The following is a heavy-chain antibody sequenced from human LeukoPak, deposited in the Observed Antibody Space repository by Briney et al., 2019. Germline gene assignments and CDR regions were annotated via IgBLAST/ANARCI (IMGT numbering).Heavy chain of an antibody. V-gene: IGHV1-2*02. CDR1: GYTFTGYY. CDR3: ASAYYCGGDCYYDY. CDR2: INPNSGGT. J-gene: IGHJ4*02. Sequence: ASVKVSCKASGYTFTGYYMHWVRQAPGQGLEWMGWINPNSGGTNHAQKFQGRVTMTRDTSISTAYMELSRLRSDDTAVYYCASAYYCGGDCYYDYWGQGTLVTVSS. D-gene: IGHD2-21*01.